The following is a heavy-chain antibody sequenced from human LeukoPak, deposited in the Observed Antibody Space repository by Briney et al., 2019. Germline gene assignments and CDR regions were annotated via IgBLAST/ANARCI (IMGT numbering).Heavy chain of an antibody. Sequence: GGSLRLSCAASGFTFSSYAMSWVRQAPGKGLEWVSAISGSGGSTYYADSVKGQFTISRDNSKNTLYLQMNSLRAEDTAVYYCANSYGSGSFDYWGQGTLVTVSS. CDR3: ANSYGSGSFDY. V-gene: IGHV3-23*01. J-gene: IGHJ4*02. D-gene: IGHD3-10*01. CDR2: ISGSGGST. CDR1: GFTFSSYA.